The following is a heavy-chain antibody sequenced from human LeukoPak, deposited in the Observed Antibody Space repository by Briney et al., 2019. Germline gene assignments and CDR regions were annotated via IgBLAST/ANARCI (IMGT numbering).Heavy chain of an antibody. CDR1: GYTFINYA. V-gene: IGHV1-3*01. CDR3: AREPGIAATGKWFYFDY. Sequence: ASVKVSCKASGYTFINYAMHWVRQAPGQRLEWMGWINADNGNTKFSQNFQDRVTITRDTSASTAYMELSSLRSGDTAVYYCAREPGIAATGKWFYFDYWGQGTLVTVSS. J-gene: IGHJ4*02. D-gene: IGHD6-13*01. CDR2: INADNGNT.